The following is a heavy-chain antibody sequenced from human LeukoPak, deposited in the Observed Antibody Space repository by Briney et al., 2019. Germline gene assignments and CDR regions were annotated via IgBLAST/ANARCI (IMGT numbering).Heavy chain of an antibody. Sequence: GGSLRLSCSASGFTFSSYCMNWVRQAPGKGLEWVANIEQHGNEKYYMDSVKDRFTISRDNAKNSLYLEMNSLRAEDTAVYYCAGGDYYGSGSARRHWFDPWGQGTLVTVSS. V-gene: IGHV3-7*04. CDR2: IEQHGNEK. CDR3: AGGDYYGSGSARRHWFDP. J-gene: IGHJ5*02. D-gene: IGHD3-10*01. CDR1: GFTFSSYC.